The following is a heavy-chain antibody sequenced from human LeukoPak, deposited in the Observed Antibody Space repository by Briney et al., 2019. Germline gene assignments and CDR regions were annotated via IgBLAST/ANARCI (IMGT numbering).Heavy chain of an antibody. J-gene: IGHJ5*02. CDR2: IYSGCST. D-gene: IGHD2-8*01. CDR3: ARDVS. Sequence: GGSLRLSCAASGFTVSSNYMSWVRQAPGKGLGWVSVIYSGCSTYYADSVTGRFSISIDNSKNTMYLQMNSLRAEDTAVYYCARDVSWGQGTLVTVSS. CDR1: GFTVSSNY. V-gene: IGHV3-66*01.